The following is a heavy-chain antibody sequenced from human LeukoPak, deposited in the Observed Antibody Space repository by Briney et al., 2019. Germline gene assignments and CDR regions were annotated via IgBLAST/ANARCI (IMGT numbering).Heavy chain of an antibody. CDR1: GGSISSYY. D-gene: IGHD2-15*01. Sequence: PSETLSLTCTVSGGSISSYYWSWIRQPPGKGLEWIGYIYYSGSTNYNPSLKSRVTISVDTSKNQFSLKLSSVTAADTAVCHCARGRGGSEPIWGQGTLVTVSS. CDR2: IYYSGST. CDR3: ARGRGGSEPI. V-gene: IGHV4-59*08. J-gene: IGHJ4*02.